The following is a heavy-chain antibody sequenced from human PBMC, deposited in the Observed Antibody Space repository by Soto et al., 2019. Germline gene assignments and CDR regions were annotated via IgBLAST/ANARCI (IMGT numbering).Heavy chain of an antibody. J-gene: IGHJ6*02. D-gene: IGHD2-2*01. CDR2: ISAYNGNT. Sequence: QVQLVQSGAEVKKPGASVKVSCKASGYTFTIYGISWVRQAPGQGLEWMGWISAYNGNTNYAQKLQGRVTMTTDTSTSTAYMELRSLRSDDTAVYYCARDIVVVPAASTQPYYYYYYGMDVWGQGTTVTVSS. CDR1: GYTFTIYG. V-gene: IGHV1-18*01. CDR3: ARDIVVVPAASTQPYYYYYYGMDV.